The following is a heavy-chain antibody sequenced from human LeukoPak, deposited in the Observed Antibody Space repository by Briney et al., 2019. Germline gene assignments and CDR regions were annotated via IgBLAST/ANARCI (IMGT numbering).Heavy chain of an antibody. CDR1: GFTFSTYA. CDR3: AKGFYYDSSGFRDYFDY. V-gene: IGHV3-30*04. D-gene: IGHD3-22*01. Sequence: GGSLRLSCAASGFTFSTYAMNWVRQAPGKGLEWVAVISYDGRQNYYADSVKGRFTISRDNSKNTLYLQMNSLRAEDTAVYYCAKGFYYDSSGFRDYFDYWGQGTLVTVSS. J-gene: IGHJ4*02. CDR2: ISYDGRQN.